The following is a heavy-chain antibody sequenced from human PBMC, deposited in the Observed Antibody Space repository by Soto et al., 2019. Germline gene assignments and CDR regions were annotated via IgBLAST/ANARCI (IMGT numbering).Heavy chain of an antibody. D-gene: IGHD1-26*01. CDR1: GGSISSYY. V-gene: IGHV4-59*01. CDR3: ARAPGATRLDY. J-gene: IGHJ4*02. Sequence: TSETLSLTCTVSGGSISSYYWSWIRQPPGKGLEWIGHIYYSGSTNYNPSLKSRVTVSVDTSKNQFSLKLSSVTAADTAVYYCARAPGATRLDYWGQGTLVTVSS. CDR2: IYYSGST.